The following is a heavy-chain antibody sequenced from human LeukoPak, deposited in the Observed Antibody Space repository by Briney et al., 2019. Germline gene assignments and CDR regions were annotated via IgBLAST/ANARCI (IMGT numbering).Heavy chain of an antibody. D-gene: IGHD3-3*01. J-gene: IGHJ6*02. CDR1: GGTFSSYA. Sequence: SVKVSCKASGGTFSSYAISWVRQAPGQGLEWMGGIIPIFSTANYAQKFQGRVTITADESTSTAYMELSSLRSEDTAVYYCASCISAYYDFWNNGMDVWGQGTTVTVSS. CDR3: ASCISAYYDFWNNGMDV. V-gene: IGHV1-69*13. CDR2: IIPIFSTA.